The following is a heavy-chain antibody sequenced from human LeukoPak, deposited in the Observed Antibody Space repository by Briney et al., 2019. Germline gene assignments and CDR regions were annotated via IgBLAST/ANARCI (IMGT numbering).Heavy chain of an antibody. CDR1: GFTFSSYW. J-gene: IGHJ6*04. Sequence: GGSLRLSCAASGFTFSSYWMSWVRQAPGKGLEWVANIKQDGSEKYYVDSVKGRFTISRDNAKNSLHLQMNSLRAEDTAVYYCARDPYYDYVWGSYRGDGMDVWGKGTTVTVSS. CDR3: ARDPYYDYVWGSYRGDGMDV. V-gene: IGHV3-7*03. D-gene: IGHD3-16*02. CDR2: IKQDGSEK.